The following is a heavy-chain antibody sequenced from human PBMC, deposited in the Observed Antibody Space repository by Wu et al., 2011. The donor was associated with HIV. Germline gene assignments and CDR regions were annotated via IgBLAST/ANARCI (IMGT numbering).Heavy chain of an antibody. CDR2: IIPIFGKP. J-gene: IGHJ4*02. D-gene: IGHD4-17*01. CDR1: GGTLGNYA. Sequence: QVQLEQSGAEVKKPGSSVKVSCKASGGTLGNYAVNWVRQAPGQGLEWMGGIIPIFGKPKYAQSFQDRVTISTDTTTSTDYLELSGLRSEDTAVYYCARGKRATATSFDYWAGNPGHRL. V-gene: IGHV1-69*05. CDR3: ARGKRATATSFDY.